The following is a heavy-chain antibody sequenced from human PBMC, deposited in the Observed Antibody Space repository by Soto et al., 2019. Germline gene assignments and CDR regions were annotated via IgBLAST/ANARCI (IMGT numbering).Heavy chain of an antibody. V-gene: IGHV6-1*01. CDR1: GDSVSSNSAA. CDR2: TYYRSKWYN. CDR3: ARVVVVPAAIFRMDV. D-gene: IGHD2-2*01. Sequence: SKALSLTCAISGDSVSSNSAAWNWIRQSPSRGLEWLGRTYYRSKWYNDYAVSVKSRITINPDTSKNQSSLQLNSVTPEDTAVYYCARVVVVPAAIFRMDVWGQGTTVTVSS. J-gene: IGHJ6*02.